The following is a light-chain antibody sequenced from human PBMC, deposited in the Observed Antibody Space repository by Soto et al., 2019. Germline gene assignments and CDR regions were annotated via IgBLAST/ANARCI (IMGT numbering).Light chain of an antibody. CDR1: QGIGND. V-gene: IGKV1-6*02. CDR3: LQDHNYPLT. CDR2: AAA. Sequence: AIPMAQSPSSLSASVGDRVTITCRASQGIGNDVGWFQQKPGKAPKLLIYAAATLQSGVPSRFSGSRSGTDFPLTISSLQPEDFATYYCLQDHNYPLTFGGGTKVEIK. J-gene: IGKJ4*01.